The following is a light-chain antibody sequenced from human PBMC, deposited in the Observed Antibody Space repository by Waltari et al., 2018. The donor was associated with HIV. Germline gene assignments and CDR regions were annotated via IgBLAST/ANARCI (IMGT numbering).Light chain of an antibody. V-gene: IGKV1-5*03. CDR3: QQYNSYSYT. J-gene: IGKJ2*01. CDR2: KVS. Sequence: DIQMTQSPSTVSASVGDRVTITCRASQSISSWLAWYQQKPGKAPKLLIYKVSSLEYGVPSRFSGSGSGTEFTLTISSLQPDDFATYYCQQYNSYSYTFGQGTKLEIK. CDR1: QSISSW.